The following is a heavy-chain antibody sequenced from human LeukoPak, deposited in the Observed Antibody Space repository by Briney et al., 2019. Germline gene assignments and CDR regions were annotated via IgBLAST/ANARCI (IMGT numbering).Heavy chain of an antibody. V-gene: IGHV4-34*01. CDR3: ARLLIAAAGRTRINWFDP. J-gene: IGHJ5*02. CDR2: INHSGST. Sequence: SETLSLTCAVYGGSFSGYYWSWIRQPPGKGLEWIGEINHSGSTNYNPSLKSRVTISVDTSKNQFSLKLSSVTAADTAVYYCARLLIAAAGRTRINWFDPWGQGTLVTVSS. CDR1: GGSFSGYY. D-gene: IGHD6-13*01.